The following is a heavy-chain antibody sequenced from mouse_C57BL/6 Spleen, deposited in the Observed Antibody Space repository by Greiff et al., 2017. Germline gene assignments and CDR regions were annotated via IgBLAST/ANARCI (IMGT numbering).Heavy chain of an antibody. Sequence: QVQLQQPGAELVRPGTSVKLSCKASGYTFTSYWMHWVKQRPGQGLEWIGEIDPSDSYTNYNQKFKGKSTLTVDKSSSTAYMQLSSLTSEDSAVYYCARRGPYYYGSSYAMDYWGQGTSVTVSS. CDR2: IDPSDSYT. V-gene: IGHV1-59*01. J-gene: IGHJ4*01. D-gene: IGHD1-1*01. CDR3: ARRGPYYYGSSYAMDY. CDR1: GYTFTSYW.